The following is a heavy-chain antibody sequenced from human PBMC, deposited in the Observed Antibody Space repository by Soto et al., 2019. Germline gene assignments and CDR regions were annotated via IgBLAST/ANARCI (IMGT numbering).Heavy chain of an antibody. CDR1: GFTFRDYA. V-gene: IGHV3-23*01. CDR3: GKERRGSGWSGCNF. CDR2: ISGNGNSA. J-gene: IGHJ4*02. D-gene: IGHD6-19*01. Sequence: PGGSLRLSCAASGFTFRDYAMSWVRLSPGKGLEWVSDISGNGNSARCADSVKGRFTISRDNSKDTLYPQMNSLRVDDTAVYYCGKERRGSGWSGCNFWGQGSLVTVSS.